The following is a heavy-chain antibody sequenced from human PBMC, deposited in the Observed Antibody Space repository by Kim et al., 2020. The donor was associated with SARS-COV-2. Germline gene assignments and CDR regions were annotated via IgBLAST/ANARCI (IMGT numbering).Heavy chain of an antibody. Sequence: SETLSLTCAVYGGSFSGYYWSWIRQPPGKGLEWIGEINHSGSTNYNPSLKSRVTISVDTSKNQFSLKLSSATAADTAVYYCARGRIPKYNWNPLYFDYWGQGTLVTVSS. J-gene: IGHJ4*02. CDR3: ARGRIPKYNWNPLYFDY. D-gene: IGHD1-20*01. CDR2: INHSGST. CDR1: GGSFSGYY. V-gene: IGHV4-34*01.